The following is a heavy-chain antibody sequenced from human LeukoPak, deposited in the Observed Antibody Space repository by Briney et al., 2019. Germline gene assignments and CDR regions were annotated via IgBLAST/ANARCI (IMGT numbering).Heavy chain of an antibody. J-gene: IGHJ4*02. CDR2: IYPGGGT. CDR1: GDSLNNKY. V-gene: IGHV4-4*07. D-gene: IGHD6-19*01. Sequence: SETLSLTCTVWGDSLNNKYCRWMRQPGGKGREGSGHIYPGGGTNYNPSLKSPVTISIDTSKNQFSLRLSSVTAADKATYYCARDRREQWFYYWGQGSPVTVSS. CDR3: ARDRREQWFYY.